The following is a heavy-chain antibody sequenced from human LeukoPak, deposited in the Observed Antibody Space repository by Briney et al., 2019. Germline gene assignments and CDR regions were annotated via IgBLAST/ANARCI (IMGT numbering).Heavy chain of an antibody. CDR2: IYYSGST. Sequence: PSETLSLTCTVSGGSISSYYWSWIRQPPGKGLEWIGYIYYSGSTNYNPSLKSRVTISVDTSKNQFSLKLSSVTAADTAVYYCARDEASSSWYNYWGQGTLVTVSS. V-gene: IGHV4-59*01. D-gene: IGHD6-13*01. J-gene: IGHJ4*02. CDR3: ARDEASSSWYNY. CDR1: GGSISSYY.